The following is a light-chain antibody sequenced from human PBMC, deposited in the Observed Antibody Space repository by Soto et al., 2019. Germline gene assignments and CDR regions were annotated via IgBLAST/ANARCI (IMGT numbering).Light chain of an antibody. J-gene: IGKJ2*01. CDR2: GAS. CDR1: QSINSRY. Sequence: EIVLTQSPGTLSLSPGARATLSCRASQSINSRYLAWYQQKPGQAPRLVIYGASSRATGIPDRFSGSGSGTEFTLTISRLEPEDFAVYYCQKYGSSTWYTFGQGTKLEIK. V-gene: IGKV3-20*01. CDR3: QKYGSSTWYT.